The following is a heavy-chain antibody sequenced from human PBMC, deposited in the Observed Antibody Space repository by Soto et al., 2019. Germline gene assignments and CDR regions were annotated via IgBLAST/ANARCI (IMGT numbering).Heavy chain of an antibody. D-gene: IGHD6-13*01. V-gene: IGHV5-51*01. CDR1: GYSFTSYW. Sequence: GESLKISCKGSGYSFTSYWIDWVRQMPGKGLEWMGIIYPGDSDTRYSPSFQGQVTISADKSISTAYLQWSSLKASDTAMYYCATTSAAGKYYYGMDVWGQGTTVTVSS. CDR3: ATTSAAGKYYYGMDV. CDR2: IYPGDSDT. J-gene: IGHJ6*02.